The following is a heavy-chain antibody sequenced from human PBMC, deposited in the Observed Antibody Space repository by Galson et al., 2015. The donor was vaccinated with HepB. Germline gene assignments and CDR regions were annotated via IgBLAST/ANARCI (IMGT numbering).Heavy chain of an antibody. Sequence: SLRLSCAASGFTFSSYAMHWVRQAPGKGLEWVAVISYDGSNKYYADSVKGRFTISRDNSKNTLYLQMNSLRAEDTAVYYCARDPYCGGDCYPELDYWGQGTLVTVSS. CDR1: GFTFSSYA. CDR3: ARDPYCGGDCYPELDY. V-gene: IGHV3-30*04. D-gene: IGHD2-21*02. CDR2: ISYDGSNK. J-gene: IGHJ4*02.